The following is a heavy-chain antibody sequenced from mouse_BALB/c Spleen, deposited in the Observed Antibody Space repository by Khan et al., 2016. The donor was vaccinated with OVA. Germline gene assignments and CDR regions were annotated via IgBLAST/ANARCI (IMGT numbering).Heavy chain of an antibody. CDR3: GRGFYGDPFAY. J-gene: IGHJ3*01. V-gene: IGHV5-4*02. D-gene: IGHD2-13*01. CDR1: GFTFSDYY. CDR2: ISDGGGYT. Sequence: EVELVESGGDSVKPGGSLKLSCAASGFTFSDYYMYWVRQTPEKRLEWVATISDGGGYTYYVDSVKGRFTISRDDAKNNLYLQMSSLKSEDTAMYCCGRGFYGDPFAYWGQGTLVTVSA.